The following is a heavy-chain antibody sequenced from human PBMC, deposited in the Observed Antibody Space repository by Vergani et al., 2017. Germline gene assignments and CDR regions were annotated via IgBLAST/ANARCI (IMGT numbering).Heavy chain of an antibody. CDR1: GFTVSSNY. CDR2: IYSGGST. V-gene: IGHV3-53*01. D-gene: IGHD6-19*01. Sequence: EVQLVESGGGLIQPGGSLRLSCAASGFTVSSNYMSWVRQAPGKGLEWVSVIYSGGSTYYADSVKGRFTISRDNSKNTLYLQMTSLRAEDTAVYYCARATNQWLQYYFDYGGQGTLVTVSS. CDR3: ARATNQWLQYYFDY. J-gene: IGHJ4*02.